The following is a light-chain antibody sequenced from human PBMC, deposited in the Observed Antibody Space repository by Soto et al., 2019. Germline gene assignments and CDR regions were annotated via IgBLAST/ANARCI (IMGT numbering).Light chain of an antibody. CDR2: DVN. V-gene: IGLV2-14*01. J-gene: IGLJ1*01. CDR3: SSYTSSSTYV. Sequence: QSVLTQPASVSGSPGLSIAISCTGTSSDVGGYNYVSWYQQHPGKAPKLMVYDVNDRPSGVSDRFSGSTSGNTASLTISGLQAEDEADYYCSSYTSSSTYVFGTGTKVTVL. CDR1: SSDVGGYNY.